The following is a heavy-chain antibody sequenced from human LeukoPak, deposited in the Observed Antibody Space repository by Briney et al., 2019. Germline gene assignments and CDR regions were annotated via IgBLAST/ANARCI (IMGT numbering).Heavy chain of an antibody. CDR1: GGSISSSTYY. J-gene: IGHJ4*02. CDR2: IYYSGNT. CDR3: ARRGIAAAGYFDY. D-gene: IGHD6-13*01. Sequence: SETLSLTCTVSGGSISSSTYYWGWIRQPPGKGLEWIGNIYYSGNTYYNPSLKSRVTISVDTSKNQFSLKLSSVTAADTAVYYCARRGIAAAGYFDYWGQGTLVTVSS. V-gene: IGHV4-39*01.